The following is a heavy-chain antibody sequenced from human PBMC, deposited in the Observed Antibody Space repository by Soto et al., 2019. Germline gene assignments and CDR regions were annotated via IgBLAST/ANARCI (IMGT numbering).Heavy chain of an antibody. D-gene: IGHD3-22*01. Sequence: SETLSLTCTVSGGSISSGGYYWSWIRQHPGKGLEWIGYIYYSGSTYYNPSLKSRVTISVDTSKNQFSLKLSSVTAADTAVYDCAREGRGDSSGYQSWGQGTLVTVSP. J-gene: IGHJ5*02. V-gene: IGHV4-31*03. CDR2: IYYSGST. CDR3: AREGRGDSSGYQS. CDR1: GGSISSGGYY.